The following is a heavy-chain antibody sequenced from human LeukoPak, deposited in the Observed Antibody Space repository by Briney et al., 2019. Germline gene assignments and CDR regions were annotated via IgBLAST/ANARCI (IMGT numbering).Heavy chain of an antibody. CDR1: GFTFSSYW. D-gene: IGHD4-23*01. V-gene: IGHV3-74*01. CDR2: INSDGITT. CDR3: TRDPRLYPYRGTPYLDY. Sequence: GGSLRLSCAASGFTFSSYWMHWVRQAPGKGLVWVSRINSDGITTNYADSVKGRFTISRDNAKNTLYLQMNSLRAEDTAVYYCTRDPRLYPYRGTPYLDYWGQGTLVSVPA. J-gene: IGHJ4*02.